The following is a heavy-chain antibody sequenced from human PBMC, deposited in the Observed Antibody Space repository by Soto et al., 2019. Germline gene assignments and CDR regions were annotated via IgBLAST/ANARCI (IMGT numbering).Heavy chain of an antibody. CDR3: ARRGDVPYYSYGLDV. CDR1: GYSFTSYG. J-gene: IGHJ6*02. Sequence: QVQLVQSGAEVKKPGASVKVSCKASGYSFTSYGISWVRQAPGQGLEWMGWISGYNANTNYPENLEGRVTMTTDTSTSTAYMEVRSLICDDTAVSYCARRGDVPYYSYGLDVWGQGTTGTVSS. D-gene: IGHD3-16*01. V-gene: IGHV1-18*01. CDR2: ISGYNANT.